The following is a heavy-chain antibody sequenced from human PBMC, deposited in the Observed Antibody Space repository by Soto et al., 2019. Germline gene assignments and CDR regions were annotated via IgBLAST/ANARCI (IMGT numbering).Heavy chain of an antibody. V-gene: IGHV1-18*04. J-gene: IGHJ5*02. CDR2: ISTYNGDT. CDR1: GYTFMTHA. Sequence: QVQLVQSGDEVEKPGASVKVSCKTSGYTFMTHAISWVRQAPGQGLEWMGWISTYNGDTKVAQKFQGRVTMTRDTSTSTDYMDLRSLRSDDTAVYYCARDPSNTSGNRIWFDTWGQGTLVTVSS. CDR3: ARDPSNTSGNRIWFDT. D-gene: IGHD6-19*01.